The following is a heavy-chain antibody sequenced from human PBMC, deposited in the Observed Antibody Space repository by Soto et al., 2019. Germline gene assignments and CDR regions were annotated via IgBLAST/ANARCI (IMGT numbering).Heavy chain of an antibody. D-gene: IGHD6-6*01. V-gene: IGHV1-69*06. J-gene: IGHJ3*02. CDR3: ARAGRATKQLVLRLRGNAFDI. CDR2: IIPIFGTA. CDR1: GGTFSSYA. Sequence: SVKVSCKASGGTFSSYAISWVRQAPGQGLEWMGGIIPIFGTANYAQKFQGRDTITADKSTSTACMELSSLRSEDTAVYYCARAGRATKQLVLRLRGNAFDIWGQGTMVTVSS.